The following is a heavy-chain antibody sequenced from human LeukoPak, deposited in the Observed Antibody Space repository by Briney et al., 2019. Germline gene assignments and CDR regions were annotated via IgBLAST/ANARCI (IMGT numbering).Heavy chain of an antibody. CDR3: ARDRPPRGGYSSPYYFFYMDV. D-gene: IGHD5-24*01. Sequence: ASVKVSCKASGYTFTNYYMHWVRQVPGQGLEWMGIINPSGGSTSYAQKFQGRVTVTSDTSTSTVYMELSSLRSEDTAVYYCARDRPPRGGYSSPYYFFYMDVWGKGTTVAVSS. CDR2: INPSGGST. J-gene: IGHJ6*03. CDR1: GYTFTNYY. V-gene: IGHV1-46*01.